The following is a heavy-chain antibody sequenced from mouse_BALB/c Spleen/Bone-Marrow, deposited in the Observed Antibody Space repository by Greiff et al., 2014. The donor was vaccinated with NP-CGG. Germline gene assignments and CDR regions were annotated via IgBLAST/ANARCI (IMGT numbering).Heavy chain of an antibody. Sequence: VQLQQSGPDLVKPGASVKISCKASGYSFTGYYMHWVKQNHGKSLEWIGRVNPNDGGSSSSQKFKAKAILTVDKSSSTAYMELRSLTSEDSAVYYCAREDDCYAMDYWGQGTSVTVSS. CDR1: GYSFTGYY. J-gene: IGHJ4*01. CDR3: AREDDCYAMDY. V-gene: IGHV1-26*01. CDR2: VNPNDGGS.